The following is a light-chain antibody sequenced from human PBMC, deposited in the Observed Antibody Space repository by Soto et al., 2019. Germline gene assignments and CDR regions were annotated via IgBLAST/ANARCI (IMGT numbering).Light chain of an antibody. CDR1: QSVSSS. CDR3: QQRSNWPRT. Sequence: EIVLTQSPATLSLSPGERATLSCRASQSVSSSLAWYQQIPGQAPRLLIYDASNKATGIPARFSGSGSGTDFTLTISSLQPEDFALYYCQQRSNWPRTFGQGTKLEIK. CDR2: DAS. V-gene: IGKV3-11*01. J-gene: IGKJ2*01.